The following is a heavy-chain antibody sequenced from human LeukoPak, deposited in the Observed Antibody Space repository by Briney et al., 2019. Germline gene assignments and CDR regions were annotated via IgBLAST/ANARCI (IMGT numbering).Heavy chain of an antibody. Sequence: SETLSLTCAVYGGSFSGYYWSWIRQPPGKGLEWIGYIYYSGSTNYNPSLKSRVTISVDTSKNQFSLKLSSVTAADTAVYYCARVTGYMVEDYFDYWGQGTLVTVSS. CDR2: IYYSGST. V-gene: IGHV4-59*01. CDR1: GGSFSGYY. D-gene: IGHD6-13*01. CDR3: ARVTGYMVEDYFDY. J-gene: IGHJ4*02.